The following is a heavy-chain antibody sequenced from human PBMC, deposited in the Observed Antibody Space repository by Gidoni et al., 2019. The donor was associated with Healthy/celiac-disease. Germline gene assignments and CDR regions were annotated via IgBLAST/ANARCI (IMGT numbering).Heavy chain of an antibody. CDR1: GFIFTSPA. Sequence: QLQLVQSGPEVKKPGTSVKVSCKASGFIFTSPAMQWVRQARGQRLEWIGRIVVGSGNTNYTQKFQERVTITRDMSTSTAYMELSSLRSEDTAVYDCAAADSSGYSYYYYGMDVWGQGTTVTVSS. CDR3: AAADSSGYSYYYYGMDV. J-gene: IGHJ6*02. D-gene: IGHD3-22*01. CDR2: IVVGSGNT. V-gene: IGHV1-58*02.